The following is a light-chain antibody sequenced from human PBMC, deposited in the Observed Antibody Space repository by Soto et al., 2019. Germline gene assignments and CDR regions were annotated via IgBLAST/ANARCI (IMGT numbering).Light chain of an antibody. CDR2: AAS. CDR1: LSFASSY. J-gene: IGKJ2*01. CDR3: QQYGSSPPYT. V-gene: IGKV3-20*01. Sequence: DMLLTQSPGTLALSPGERATLSCRASLSFASSYLGCYQQKPGQAPRLLLYAASKRATGIPDRFSGSGSGTDFTLTINRLEPADSAVYYCQQYGSSPPYTFGQGTKVDIK.